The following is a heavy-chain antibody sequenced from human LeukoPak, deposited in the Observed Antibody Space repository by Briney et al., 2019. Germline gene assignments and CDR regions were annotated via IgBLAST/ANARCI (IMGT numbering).Heavy chain of an antibody. CDR2: ISGDGGTT. Sequence: GGSLRLSCAASGFTFDDYAMHWVRQAPGKGLKWVSLISGDGGTTYYADSVKGRFTISRDNSKNSLYLQMNSLRTEDTALYYCAKDSDYGDYFTPNSWGQGTLVTVSS. V-gene: IGHV3-43*02. J-gene: IGHJ4*02. CDR1: GFTFDDYA. CDR3: AKDSDYGDYFTPNS. D-gene: IGHD4-17*01.